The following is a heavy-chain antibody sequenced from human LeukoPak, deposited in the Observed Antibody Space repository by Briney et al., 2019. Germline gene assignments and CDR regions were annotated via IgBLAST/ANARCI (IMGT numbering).Heavy chain of an antibody. V-gene: IGHV4-4*07. Sequence: SETLSLTCTVSGGSISSYYWSWIRQPAGKGLEWIGRIYTSGSTNYNPSLKSRVTMSVDTSKNQFSLKLSSVTAADTAVYYCARGVVGGDGYNYRWVGSVYFDYWGQGTLVTVSS. CDR1: GGSISSYY. CDR3: ARGVVGGDGYNYRWVGSVYFDY. CDR2: IYTSGST. D-gene: IGHD5-24*01. J-gene: IGHJ4*02.